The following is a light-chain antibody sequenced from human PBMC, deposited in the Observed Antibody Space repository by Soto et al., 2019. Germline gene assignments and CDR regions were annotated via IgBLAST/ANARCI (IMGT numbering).Light chain of an antibody. V-gene: IGLV2-11*01. CDR3: CSYAGSYTYV. CDR1: SSDVGGYNY. Sequence: QSALTQPASVSGSPGQSITISCTGTSSDVGGYNYVSWYQQHPGKAPKLMIYDVSKRPSGVPDCFSGSKSGNTASLTISGLQAEDEADYYCCSYAGSYTYVFGTGTRSPS. J-gene: IGLJ1*01. CDR2: DVS.